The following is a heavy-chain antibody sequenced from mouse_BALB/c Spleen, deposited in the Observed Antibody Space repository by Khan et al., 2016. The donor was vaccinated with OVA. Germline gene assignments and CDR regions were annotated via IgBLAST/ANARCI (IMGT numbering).Heavy chain of an antibody. V-gene: IGHV14-3*02. CDR3: APAGTGDYFDY. J-gene: IGHJ2*01. D-gene: IGHD4-1*01. Sequence: EVKLEVSGAELVKPGASVKLSCTASGFNIKDTHMHWVKQRPEQGLEWIGRIDPANDNSKYDPRFQGKATITADTSSNTAYLHLSSLTSEDTAVYYCAPAGTGDYFDYWGQGTTLTGSS. CDR1: GFNIKDTH. CDR2: IDPANDNS.